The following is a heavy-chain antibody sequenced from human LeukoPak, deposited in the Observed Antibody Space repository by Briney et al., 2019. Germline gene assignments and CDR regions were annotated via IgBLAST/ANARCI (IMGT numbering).Heavy chain of an antibody. CDR1: GFTFSSYA. D-gene: IGHD3-10*01. Sequence: GGSLRLSCAASGFTFSSYAMSWVRQAPGKGLEWVSAISGSGGSTYYADSVKGRFTISRDNSKNTLYLQMNSLRAEDTAVYYCAKEGDPLYYYYYDMDVWGQGTTVTVSS. CDR3: AKEGDPLYYYYYDMDV. J-gene: IGHJ6*02. V-gene: IGHV3-23*01. CDR2: ISGSGGST.